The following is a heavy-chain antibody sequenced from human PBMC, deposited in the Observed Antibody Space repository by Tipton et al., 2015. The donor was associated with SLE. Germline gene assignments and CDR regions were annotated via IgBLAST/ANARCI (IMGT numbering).Heavy chain of an antibody. V-gene: IGHV3-30*02. CDR2: IRSDGSNK. CDR1: GFTFSSYG. D-gene: IGHD6-13*01. Sequence: SLRLSCAASGFTFSSYGMHWVRRAPGKGLEWGAFIRSDGSNKYYADSVKGRFTISRDNSKNTLYLQMNSLRAEDTAVYYCAAAHFFDAFDIWGQGTMVTVSS. CDR3: AAAHFFDAFDI. J-gene: IGHJ3*02.